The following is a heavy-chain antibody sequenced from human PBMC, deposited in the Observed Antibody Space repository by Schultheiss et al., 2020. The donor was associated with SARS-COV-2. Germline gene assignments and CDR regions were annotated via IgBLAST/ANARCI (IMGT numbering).Heavy chain of an antibody. V-gene: IGHV4-59*12. CDR2: VVYSGST. Sequence: SQTLSLTCTVSGGSISSYYWSWIRQPPGKGLEWIGYVVYSGSTNYNPSLKSRATVTLDTSKSQFSLKLSSVTAADTAVYYCASLVGAITNFDYWGQGTLVTVSS. J-gene: IGHJ4*02. CDR1: GGSISSYY. CDR3: ASLVGAITNFDY. D-gene: IGHD1-26*01.